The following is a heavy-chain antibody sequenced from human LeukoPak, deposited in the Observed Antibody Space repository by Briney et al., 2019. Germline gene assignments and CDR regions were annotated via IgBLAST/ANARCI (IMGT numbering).Heavy chain of an antibody. CDR2: IREDGSEK. CDR3: ARDSRYSRGVGDFDY. V-gene: IGHV3-7*03. Sequence: GGSLRLPCAASGFTFSSHWTSWVRQAPGKGLEWVANIREDGSEKYYVDSVKGRFTISRDNAKNSLFLQMNSLRAEDTAVYYCARDSRYSRGVGDFDYWGQGTLVIVSS. J-gene: IGHJ4*02. D-gene: IGHD5-18*01. CDR1: GFTFSSHW.